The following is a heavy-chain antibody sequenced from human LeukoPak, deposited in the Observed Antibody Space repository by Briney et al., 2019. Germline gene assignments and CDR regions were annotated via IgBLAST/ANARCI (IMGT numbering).Heavy chain of an antibody. V-gene: IGHV4-39*01. CDR2: IYYSGNT. Sequence: SETLSLTCTVSGGSISSSSYYWGWIRQPPGKGLEWIGSIYYSGNTYYNPSLKSRVTISVDTSKNQFSLKLNSVTAADTAVYYCARGDYVWGSSTTFDHWGQGTLVTVSS. CDR3: ARGDYVWGSSTTFDH. D-gene: IGHD3-16*01. J-gene: IGHJ4*02. CDR1: GGSISSSSYY.